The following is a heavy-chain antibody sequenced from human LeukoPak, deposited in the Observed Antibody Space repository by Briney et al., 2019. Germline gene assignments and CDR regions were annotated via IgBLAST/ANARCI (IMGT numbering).Heavy chain of an antibody. D-gene: IGHD3-10*01. CDR2: IIPIFGTA. CDR1: GGTFSSYA. Sequence: VKVSCKASGGTFSSYAISWVRQAPGQGLEWMGGIIPIFGTANYAQKFQGRVTITTDESTSTAYMELSSLRSEDTAVYYCARNTYYYGSGSYYPIGYWGQGTLVTVSS. J-gene: IGHJ4*02. V-gene: IGHV1-69*05. CDR3: ARNTYYYGSGSYYPIGY.